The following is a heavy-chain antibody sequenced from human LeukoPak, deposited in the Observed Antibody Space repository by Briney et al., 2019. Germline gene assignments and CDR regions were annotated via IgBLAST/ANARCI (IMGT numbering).Heavy chain of an antibody. CDR2: ISAYNGNT. D-gene: IGHD3-3*01. J-gene: IGHJ4*02. CDR1: GYTFTSYG. CDR3: ARDDSDFWSGYRIDY. V-gene: IGHV1-18*01. Sequence: GASVKVPCKASGYTFTSYGISWVRQAPGQGLEWMGWISAYNGNTNYAQKLQGRVTMTTDTSTSTAYMELRSLRSDDTAVYYCARDDSDFWSGYRIDYWGQGTLVTVSS.